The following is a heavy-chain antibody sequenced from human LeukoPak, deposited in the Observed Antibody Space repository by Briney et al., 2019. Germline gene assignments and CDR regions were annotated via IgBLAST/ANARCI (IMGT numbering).Heavy chain of an antibody. CDR1: EYTFTGYY. J-gene: IGHJ6*03. CDR3: ARDGSTSYYYYYYMDV. CDR2: INPNSGGT. D-gene: IGHD2-2*01. V-gene: IGHV1-2*02. Sequence: GASVKVSCKASEYTFTGYYMHWVRQAPGQGLEWMGWINPNSGGTNYAQKFQGRVTMTRDTSISAAYMELGRLRSADTAVYYCARDGSTSYYYYYYMDVWGKGTTVTVSS.